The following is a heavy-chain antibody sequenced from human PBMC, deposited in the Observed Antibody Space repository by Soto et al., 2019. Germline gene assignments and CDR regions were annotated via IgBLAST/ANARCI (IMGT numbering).Heavy chain of an antibody. CDR1: GFTFSDYY. CDR3: ARARSDFWSGYYTPWFDP. D-gene: IGHD3-3*01. Sequence: GGSLSLSCAASGFTFSDYYMSWIRQAPGKGLEWVSYISSSGSTIYYADSVKGRFTISRDNAKNSLYLQMNSLRAEDTAVYYCARARSDFWSGYYTPWFDPWGQGTLVTVSS. CDR2: ISSSGSTI. J-gene: IGHJ5*02. V-gene: IGHV3-11*01.